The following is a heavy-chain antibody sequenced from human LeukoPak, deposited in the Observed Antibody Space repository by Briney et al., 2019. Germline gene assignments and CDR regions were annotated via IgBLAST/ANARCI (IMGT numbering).Heavy chain of an antibody. CDR1: GFTFSNAW. J-gene: IGHJ4*02. CDR2: IKSKTDGGTT. V-gene: IGHV3-15*01. CDR3: AKDPRRYSRTGGYFDY. D-gene: IGHD6-13*01. Sequence: GGSLRLSCAASGFTFSNAWMSWVRQAPGKGLEWVGRIKSKTDGGTTDYAAPVKGRFTISRDGSKNTLYLQMNSLRAEDTAVYYCAKDPRRYSRTGGYFDYWGQGTLVTVSS.